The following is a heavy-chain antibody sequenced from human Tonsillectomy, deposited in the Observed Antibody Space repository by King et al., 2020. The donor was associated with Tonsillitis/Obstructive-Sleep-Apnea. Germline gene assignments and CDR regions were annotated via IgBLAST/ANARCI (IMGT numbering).Heavy chain of an antibody. V-gene: IGHV4-59*01. CDR3: ARFEVAEDAFDI. Sequence: QLQESGPGLVKPSETLSLTCTVSGGSISSDYWSWIRQPPGKGLEWIGYIYYSGHTNYIPSLKSRVTISVDTSKNQFSLKLSSVTAADTAVYYCARFEVAEDAFDIWGQGTRVTVSS. J-gene: IGHJ3*02. D-gene: IGHD2-21*01. CDR1: GGSISSDY. CDR2: IYYSGHT.